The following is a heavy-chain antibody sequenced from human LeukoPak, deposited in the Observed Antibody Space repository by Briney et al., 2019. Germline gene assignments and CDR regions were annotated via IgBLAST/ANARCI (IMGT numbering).Heavy chain of an antibody. Sequence: GGSLRLSCAASGFTFVDYAMHWVRQAPGKGLEWVSGISWSSGSIGYADSVRGRFTISRDNAKNSLYLQMNSLRAEDTALYYCAKGSYGSGSYYNYYFDYWGQGTLVTVSS. D-gene: IGHD3-10*01. CDR2: ISWSSGSI. CDR3: AKGSYGSGSYYNYYFDY. CDR1: GFTFVDYA. V-gene: IGHV3-9*01. J-gene: IGHJ4*02.